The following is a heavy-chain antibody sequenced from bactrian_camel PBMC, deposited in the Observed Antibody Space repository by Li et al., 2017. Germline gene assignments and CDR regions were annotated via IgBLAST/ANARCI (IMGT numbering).Heavy chain of an antibody. V-gene: IGHV3S28*01. D-gene: IGHD5*01. CDR1: GYTYSSIC. J-gene: IGHJ4*01. CDR3: ATGPYGLGVLMHNHDLAT. CDR2: VDTDGDT. Sequence: QLVESGGGSVQAGGSLRLSCVVSGYTYSSICMGWFRQHPGKEREGVAAVDTDGDTQYADSVKGRFTVSRDNTNTLYLQLNNLKPEDSAMYYCATGPYGLGVLMHNHDLATWGQGTQVTVS.